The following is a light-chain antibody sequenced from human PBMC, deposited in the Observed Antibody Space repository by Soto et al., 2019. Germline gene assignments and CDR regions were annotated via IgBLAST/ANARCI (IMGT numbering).Light chain of an antibody. Sequence: QSALTQPPSASGSPGQSVAISCTGTSSDVGGYDYVSWYQQHPGKAPKLMIYDVTKRSSGVPDRFSGSKSGNTASLTISGLQAEDGADYYCCSYTSDHPRFYVFGTGTKVTVL. J-gene: IGLJ1*01. CDR1: SSDVGGYDY. CDR3: CSYTSDHPRFYV. CDR2: DVT. V-gene: IGLV2-8*01.